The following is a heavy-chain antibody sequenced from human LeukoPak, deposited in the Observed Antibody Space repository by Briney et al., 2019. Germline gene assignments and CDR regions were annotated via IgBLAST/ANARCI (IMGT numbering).Heavy chain of an antibody. CDR2: IFPGDSET. V-gene: IGHV5-51*01. D-gene: IGHD4-17*01. J-gene: IGHJ2*01. CDR3: ARRDDDYEYFDL. Sequence: SPKISCKGSGYSFTNYWIGWVRQMPGKGLEWMGIIFPGDSETRYSPSFQSQVTISADKSISTAYLQWSSLKASDTAMYYCARRDDDYEYFDLWGRGTVVTVSS. CDR1: GYSFTNYW.